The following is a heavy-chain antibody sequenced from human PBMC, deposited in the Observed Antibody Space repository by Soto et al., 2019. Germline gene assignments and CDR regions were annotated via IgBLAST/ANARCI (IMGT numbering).Heavy chain of an antibody. Sequence: GGSLRLSCAASGFTFSSYIMNWVRQAPGKGLEWVSSISSSSSYIYYADSVKGRFTISRDNAKNSLYLQMNSLRAEDTAVYYCARHIAVAPYYFDYWGQGTLVTVSS. V-gene: IGHV3-21*01. CDR3: ARHIAVAPYYFDY. CDR2: ISSSSSYI. CDR1: GFTFSSYI. D-gene: IGHD6-19*01. J-gene: IGHJ4*02.